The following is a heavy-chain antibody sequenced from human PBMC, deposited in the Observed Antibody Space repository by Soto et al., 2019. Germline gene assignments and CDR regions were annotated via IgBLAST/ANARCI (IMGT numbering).Heavy chain of an antibody. CDR2: IKSKTDGGTT. J-gene: IGHJ6*03. CDR3: TKGEYSSVWSPYYYYMNV. CDR1: GCTFSNAW. V-gene: IGHV3-15*01. D-gene: IGHD6-19*01. Sequence: PGGSLRLSCAASGCTFSNAWMSWVRQAPGKGLEWVGRIKSKTDGGTTDYAAPVKGRFTISRDDSKNTLYLQMNSLKTEDTAVYYCTKGEYSSVWSPYYYYMNVWAKGTTVTFSS.